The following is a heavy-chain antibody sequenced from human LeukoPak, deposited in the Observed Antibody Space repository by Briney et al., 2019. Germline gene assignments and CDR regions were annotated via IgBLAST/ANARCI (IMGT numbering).Heavy chain of an antibody. D-gene: IGHD2-2*01. J-gene: IGHJ6*03. Sequence: AGESLKISCKGSGYRFTSYWIGWVRQMPGKGLEWSGIIYPGDSDTRYSPSLQVQATISADKSISTAYLQWSSLKASYTAMYYYAGRRIVVVPAANLGDYYYYYCMDAWGKRTTVTASS. CDR2: IYPGDSDT. V-gene: IGHV5-51*01. CDR3: AGRRIVVVPAANLGDYYYYYCMDA. CDR1: GYRFTSYW.